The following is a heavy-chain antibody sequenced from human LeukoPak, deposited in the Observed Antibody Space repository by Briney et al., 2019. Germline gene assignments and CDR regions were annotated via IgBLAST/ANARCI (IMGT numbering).Heavy chain of an antibody. Sequence: GGSLRLSCSASGFTFSSFAMHWVRQAPGKGLEYVSAISSNGASTYYADSMKGRFTISRDNSKNTLYLQMSSLRAEDTAMYYCVKDSSSWYYFDYWGQGTLVTVSS. V-gene: IGHV3-64D*09. J-gene: IGHJ4*02. CDR1: GFTFSSFA. CDR2: ISSNGAST. D-gene: IGHD6-13*01. CDR3: VKDSSSWYYFDY.